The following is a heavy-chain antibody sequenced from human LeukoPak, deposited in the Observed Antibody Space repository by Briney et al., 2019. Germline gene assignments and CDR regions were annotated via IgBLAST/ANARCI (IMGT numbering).Heavy chain of an antibody. CDR1: GGSFSSYY. J-gene: IGHJ2*01. D-gene: IGHD1-26*01. CDR3: ARDRLGATGHWRIDV. CDR2: IYNSGTT. V-gene: IGHV4-4*07. Sequence: DPSETLSFTCTVSGGSFSSYYWTWIRQPAGKGLEWIGRIYNSGTTNYSPSLESRVTMSLDTSKNRFSLSLSSVTAADTAVYYCARDRLGATGHWRIDVWGRGTLVTVSS.